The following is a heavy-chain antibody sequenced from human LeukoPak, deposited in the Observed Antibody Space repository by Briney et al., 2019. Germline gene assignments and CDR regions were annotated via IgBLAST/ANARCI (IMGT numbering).Heavy chain of an antibody. D-gene: IGHD3-22*01. J-gene: IGHJ3*02. CDR3: ATGYTVYDSSDPNAFDI. CDR1: GYSISTSNW. V-gene: IGHV4-28*03. Sequence: SDTLSLTCAVSGYSISTSNWWGWIRQPPGKGLEWIGYIYYSGTAYYHPSLKSRVTMSVDTSKNQFSLKLSSVTAVDTAVYYCATGYTVYDSSDPNAFDIWGQGTMVTVSS. CDR2: IYYSGTA.